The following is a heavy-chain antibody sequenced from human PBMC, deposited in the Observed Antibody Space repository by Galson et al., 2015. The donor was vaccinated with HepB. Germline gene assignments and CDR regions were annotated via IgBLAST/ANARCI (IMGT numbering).Heavy chain of an antibody. Sequence: ETLSLTCAVSGDSISSDSWWSWVRQPPGEGLEWIGEIYHSGGTNYRPSLKSRVTISVDKSKNLFSLKLTFVTAADTAVYYRARAKEGRGYFDYWGQGTLVTVSS. CDR3: ARAKEGRGYFDY. J-gene: IGHJ4*02. CDR2: IYHSGGT. D-gene: IGHD3-10*01. CDR1: GDSISSDSW. V-gene: IGHV4-4*02.